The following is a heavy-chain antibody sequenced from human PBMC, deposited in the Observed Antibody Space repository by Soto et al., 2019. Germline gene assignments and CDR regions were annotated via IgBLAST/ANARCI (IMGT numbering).Heavy chain of an antibody. D-gene: IGHD6-19*01. V-gene: IGHV5-51*01. CDR3: ARNYISGWYGSGSPLLA. CDR2: IYPGDSDT. J-gene: IGHJ4*02. CDR1: GYSFTSYW. Sequence: PGECLKISCKGSGYSFTSYWIGWVRQMPGKGLEWMGIIYPGDSDTRYSPSFQGQVTISADKSISTAYLQWSSLKASDTAMYYCARNYISGWYGSGSPLLAWGQGTLVTVSS.